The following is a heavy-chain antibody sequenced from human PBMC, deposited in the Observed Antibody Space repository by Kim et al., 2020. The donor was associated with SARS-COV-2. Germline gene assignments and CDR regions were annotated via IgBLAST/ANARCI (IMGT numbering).Heavy chain of an antibody. D-gene: IGHD4-17*01. J-gene: IGHJ5*02. CDR3: ARGLRGLRKGHNWFDP. Sequence: SETLSLTCAVYGGSFSGYYWSWIRQPPGKGLEWIGEINHSGSTNYNPSLKSRVTISVDTSKNQFSLKLSSVTAADTAVYYCARGLRGLRKGHNWFDPWGQGTLVTVSS. CDR2: INHSGST. V-gene: IGHV4-34*01. CDR1: GGSFSGYY.